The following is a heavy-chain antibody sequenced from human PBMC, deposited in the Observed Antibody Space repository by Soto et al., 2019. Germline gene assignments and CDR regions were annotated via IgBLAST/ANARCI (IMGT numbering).Heavy chain of an antibody. V-gene: IGHV1-18*01. CDR3: ARDPHEFWSSYFFDP. D-gene: IGHD3-3*01. CDR1: GYPFDMYG. Sequence: QVQLVQSGAEVKKPGASVKVSCKASGYPFDMYGINWVRQAPGQRLEWMGWISAYNGQTDYAQNFQGRVTMATDTSTNTAYMELRNLRSDDTAVYYCARDPHEFWSSYFFDPWVPGTLVTVSS. CDR2: ISAYNGQT. J-gene: IGHJ5*02.